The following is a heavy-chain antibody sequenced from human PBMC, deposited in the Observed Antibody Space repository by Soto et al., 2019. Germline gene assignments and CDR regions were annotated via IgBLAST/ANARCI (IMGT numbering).Heavy chain of an antibody. CDR3: ARRYSGTEDDNWFDP. CDR1: GGSISSYY. V-gene: IGHV4-59*08. CDR2: IYYSGST. D-gene: IGHD1-26*01. Sequence: QVQLQESGPGLVKPSETLSLTCTVSGGSISSYYWSWIRQPPGQGLEWIGYIYYSGSTSYNPSLKSRVTRSVDTSKNQFSLKLSSVTAADTALYSCARRYSGTEDDNWFDPWGQGTLVTVSS. J-gene: IGHJ5*02.